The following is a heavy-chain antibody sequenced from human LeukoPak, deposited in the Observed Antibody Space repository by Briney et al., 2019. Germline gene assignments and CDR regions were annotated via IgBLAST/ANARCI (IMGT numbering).Heavy chain of an antibody. J-gene: IGHJ4*02. D-gene: IGHD1-14*01. CDR2: IYSRGSP. Sequence: TSETLSLTCSVSDASIKTYYWTWIRQPPGKGLEYIGSIYSRGSPKYNPSLKSRVTLSVDTSKNQFSLSLRSVTAADTAVYYYARVREGNHLHQFYLDSWGQGIRVTVSS. V-gene: IGHV4-59*13. CDR3: ARVREGNHLHQFYLDS. CDR1: DASIKTYY.